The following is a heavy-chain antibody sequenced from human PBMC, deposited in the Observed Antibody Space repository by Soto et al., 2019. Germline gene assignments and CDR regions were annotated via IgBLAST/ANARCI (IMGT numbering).Heavy chain of an antibody. V-gene: IGHV1-18*01. CDR1: GYTFTSYG. Sequence: ASVKVSCKASGYTFTSYGISWVRQAPGQGLEWMGWISAYNGNTNYAQKLQGRVTMTTDTSTSTAYMELRSLRSDDTAVYYCARDRYYVSGSLFPWPNYSVMDFWGQGPTVTVS. J-gene: IGHJ6*02. D-gene: IGHD3-10*01. CDR3: ARDRYYVSGSLFPWPNYSVMDF. CDR2: ISAYNGNT.